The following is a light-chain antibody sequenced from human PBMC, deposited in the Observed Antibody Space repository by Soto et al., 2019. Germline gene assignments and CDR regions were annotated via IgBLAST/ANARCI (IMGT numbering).Light chain of an antibody. CDR1: QSVSSSS. V-gene: IGKV3-20*01. CDR2: GAS. CDR3: QQYGSSHAWT. J-gene: IGKJ1*01. Sequence: ETVLSESPGALSLSPGERATRSCRAIQSVSSSSLAWYQQRPGQAPRLLIYGASSRATGIPDRFSGSGSGTDFTLTISRLEPEDFAVYYCQQYGSSHAWTFGQGTKVDI.